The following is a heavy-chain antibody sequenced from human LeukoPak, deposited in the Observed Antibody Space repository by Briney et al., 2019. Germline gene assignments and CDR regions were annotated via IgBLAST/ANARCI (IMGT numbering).Heavy chain of an antibody. Sequence: SETLSLTCTVSGYSISSGYYWGWIRQPPGKGLEWIGSIYYSGGTYYNPSLKSRVTISLDTSKNQFSLKLSSVTAADTAVYYCARGEYFYDTSGYFYWGQGTLVTVSS. V-gene: IGHV4-38-2*02. CDR3: ARGEYFYDTSGYFY. J-gene: IGHJ4*02. CDR2: IYYSGGT. CDR1: GYSISSGYY. D-gene: IGHD3-22*01.